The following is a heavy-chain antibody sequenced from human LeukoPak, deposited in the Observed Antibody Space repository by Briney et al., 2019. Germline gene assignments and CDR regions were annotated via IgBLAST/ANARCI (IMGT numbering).Heavy chain of an antibody. CDR3: AKGSGYSYGYDYFDY. CDR1: GFTFSTYG. D-gene: IGHD5-18*01. Sequence: GGSLRLSCAASGFTFSTYGMHWVRQAPGKGLEWVAFIRYDGSNKYYADSVKGRFTISRDNSKNTLYLQMNSLRAEDTAVYYCAKGSGYSYGYDYFDYWGQGTLVTVSS. V-gene: IGHV3-30*02. CDR2: IRYDGSNK. J-gene: IGHJ4*02.